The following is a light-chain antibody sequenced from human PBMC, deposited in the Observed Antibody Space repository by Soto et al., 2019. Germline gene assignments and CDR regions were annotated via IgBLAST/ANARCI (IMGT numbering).Light chain of an antibody. CDR2: DAS. CDR1: QSLSHY. CDR3: QQRTYSIT. Sequence: EIVLTQSPATLSLSPGESATLSCRASQSLSHYLAWYQQKPGQPPRLLIYDASHRATGIPVRFSGSGSGTDFTLPISSLEAEDFAVYYCQQRTYSITFGQGTRLEIK. J-gene: IGKJ5*01. V-gene: IGKV3-11*01.